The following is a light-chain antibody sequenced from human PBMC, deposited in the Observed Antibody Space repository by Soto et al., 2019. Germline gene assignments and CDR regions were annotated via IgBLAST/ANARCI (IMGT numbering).Light chain of an antibody. Sequence: QSVLTQPPSASGTPGQRVTISCSGGSSNIGTNTVNWYQQLPGTAPKLLIYISDQRPSGVPDRFSGSKSGASASLAISGLQSEDEADYYCAAWDDSLNGPVSGGGTKLTVL. CDR1: SSNIGTNT. CDR2: ISD. V-gene: IGLV1-44*01. CDR3: AAWDDSLNGPV. J-gene: IGLJ2*01.